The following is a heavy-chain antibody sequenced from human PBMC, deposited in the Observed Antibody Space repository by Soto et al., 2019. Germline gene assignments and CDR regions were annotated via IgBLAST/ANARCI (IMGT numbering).Heavy chain of an antibody. CDR1: GFTFSSYS. CDR2: ISSSSSYI. Sequence: EVQLVESGGGLVKPGGSLRLSCAASGFTFSSYSMNWVRQAPGKGLEWVSSISSSSSYIYYADSVKGRFTISRDNAKKSLYLQMNSLSAEDTGVYYCAGDQGVGYLESWGQGTMVTVSS. J-gene: IGHJ4*03. D-gene: IGHD3-3*01. CDR3: AGDQGVGYLES. V-gene: IGHV3-21*01.